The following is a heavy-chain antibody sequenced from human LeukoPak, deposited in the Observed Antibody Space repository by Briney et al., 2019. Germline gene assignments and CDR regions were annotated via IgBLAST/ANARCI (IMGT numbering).Heavy chain of an antibody. D-gene: IGHD4-17*01. CDR2: IYYIRNT. CDR3: ARGPSPSGDFSFGY. CDR1: GGSVGSAGYY. V-gene: IGHV4-61*08. Sequence: SETLSLTCTVSGGSVGSAGYYWSWIRQPPGGGLEWIGYIYYIRNTNYNPSLKSRVTMSLDPSKNQFSLKLSSVTAADTAVYYCARGPSPSGDFSFGYWGQGTLVTVSS. J-gene: IGHJ4*02.